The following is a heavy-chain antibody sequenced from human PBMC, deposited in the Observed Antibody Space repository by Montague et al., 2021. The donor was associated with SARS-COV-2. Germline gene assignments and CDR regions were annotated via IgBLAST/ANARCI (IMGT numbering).Heavy chain of an antibody. CDR1: GTSFSGYY. J-gene: IGHJ6*03. CDR3: ARLGDGVVPSPILGVGPYYSYNYMDV. Sequence: SETLSLTCAVHGTSFSGYYWNWIRQPPGKGLEWIGEINHGGSTKYSPSLKSRLTISADTSKNQFSLKPTSVAAADTAVYYCARLGDGVVPSPILGVGPYYSYNYMDVWGKGTPVTVSS. V-gene: IGHV4-34*01. D-gene: IGHD3-10*01. CDR2: INHGGST.